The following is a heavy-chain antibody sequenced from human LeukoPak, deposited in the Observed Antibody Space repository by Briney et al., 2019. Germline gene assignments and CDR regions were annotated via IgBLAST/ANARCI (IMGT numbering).Heavy chain of an antibody. CDR1: GFTFSSYW. CDR2: INSDGSST. J-gene: IGHJ6*02. CDR3: ARCSPYYSNYAYYYGMDV. V-gene: IGHV3-74*01. D-gene: IGHD4-11*01. Sequence: GGSLRLSCAASGFTFSSYWMHWVRQAPGKGLVWVSRINSDGSSTSYADSVKGRFTISRDNAKNTLYLQMNSLRAEDTAVYYCARCSPYYSNYAYYYGMDVWGQGTTVTVSS.